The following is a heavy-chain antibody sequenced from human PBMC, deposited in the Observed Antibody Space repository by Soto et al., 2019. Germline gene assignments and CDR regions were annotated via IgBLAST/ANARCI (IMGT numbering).Heavy chain of an antibody. J-gene: IGHJ5*02. CDR3: ARVPGP. V-gene: IGHV4-30-2*01. CDR2: IYHSGST. Sequence: SETLSLTCAVSGGSISNRGYSWSWIRQPPGKGLEWIGYIYHSGSTYYNPSLKSRVTISVDRSKSQFSLKLSSVTAADTAVYYCARVPGPWGQGTLVTVSS. CDR1: GGSISNRGYS.